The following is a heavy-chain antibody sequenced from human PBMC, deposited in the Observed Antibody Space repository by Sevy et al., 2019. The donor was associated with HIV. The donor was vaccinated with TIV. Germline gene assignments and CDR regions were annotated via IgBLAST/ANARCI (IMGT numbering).Heavy chain of an antibody. J-gene: IGHJ6*03. CDR1: GFTFSSYS. Sequence: GGSLRLSCAASGFTFSSYSMNWVRQAPGKGLEWVSSISSSSSHINYADSVKGRFTISRDNAKNSRYLQMNSLRAEDTAVYYCAGLRYYYYMDVWGKGTTVTVSS. V-gene: IGHV3-21*01. CDR3: AGLRYYYYMDV. CDR2: ISSSSSHI.